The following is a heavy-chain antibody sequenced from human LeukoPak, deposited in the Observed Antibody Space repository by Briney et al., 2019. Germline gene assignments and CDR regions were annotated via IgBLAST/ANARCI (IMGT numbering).Heavy chain of an antibody. J-gene: IGHJ4*02. V-gene: IGHV3-15*01. D-gene: IGHD2-21*02. CDR3: IKSSGDWH. CDR1: GFTFGNAW. CDR2: ISTKADGGTT. Sequence: PGGSLRLSXTTSGFTFGNAWMSWVRQAPGKGLEWVGRISTKADGGTTDYAAPVKGRFTISRDDSKNTLYLQMNSLKTEDTAVYYCIKSSGDWHWGQGTLVTVSS.